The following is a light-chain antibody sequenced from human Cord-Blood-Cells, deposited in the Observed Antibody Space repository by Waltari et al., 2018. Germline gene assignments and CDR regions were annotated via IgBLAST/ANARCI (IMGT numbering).Light chain of an antibody. Sequence: DIQMTQSPSSLSASVGDRVTITCQASQDMSNYLNWYQQKPGKAPKLLIYDASNLETGGPSSFSGSGSGTDFTFAISSLQPEDIATYYCKQYDNRPLTVGGGTKVEIK. V-gene: IGKV1-33*01. CDR3: KQYDNRPLT. CDR1: QDMSNY. CDR2: DAS. J-gene: IGKJ4*01.